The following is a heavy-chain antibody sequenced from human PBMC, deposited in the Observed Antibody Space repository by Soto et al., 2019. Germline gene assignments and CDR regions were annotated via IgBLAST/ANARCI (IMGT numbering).Heavy chain of an antibody. J-gene: IGHJ5*02. V-gene: IGHV1-69*13. CDR2: IIPLFGTT. Sequence: GASVKVSCKASGGTFNTSGISWVRQAPGQGIEWMGGIIPLFGTTNYAQRFKGRVTITADESTNTVHMELSSLRFGDTAIHYCARARGTSWYNWFDPWGQGTLVTVSS. D-gene: IGHD1-26*01. CDR1: GGTFNTSG. CDR3: ARARGTSWYNWFDP.